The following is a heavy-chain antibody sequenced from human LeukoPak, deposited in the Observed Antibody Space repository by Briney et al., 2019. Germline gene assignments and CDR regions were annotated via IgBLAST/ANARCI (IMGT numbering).Heavy chain of an antibody. V-gene: IGHV4-30-4*01. D-gene: IGHD6-19*01. J-gene: IGHJ4*02. CDR2: IYYSGST. Sequence: SQTLSLTCTVSGGSISSGDYYWSWIRQPPGKGLEWIGYIYYSGSTYYNPSLKSRVTISVDTSKNQFSLKLSSVTAADTAVYYCASGSVAGNYYFDYWGQGTLVTVSS. CDR3: ASGSVAGNYYFDY. CDR1: GGSISSGDYY.